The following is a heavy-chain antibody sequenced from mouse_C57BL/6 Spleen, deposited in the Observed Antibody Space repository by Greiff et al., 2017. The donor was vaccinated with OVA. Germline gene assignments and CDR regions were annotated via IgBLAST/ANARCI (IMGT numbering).Heavy chain of an antibody. CDR2: IWSGGST. V-gene: IGHV2-2*01. CDR3: SYGYAWFAY. Sequence: VKLMESGPGLVQPSQSLSITCTVSGFSLTSYGVHWVRQSPGKGLEWLGVIWSGGSTDYNAAFISRLSISKDNSKSQVFFKMNSLQADDTAIYYCSYGYAWFAYWGQGTLVTVSA. D-gene: IGHD2-2*01. CDR1: GFSLTSYG. J-gene: IGHJ3*01.